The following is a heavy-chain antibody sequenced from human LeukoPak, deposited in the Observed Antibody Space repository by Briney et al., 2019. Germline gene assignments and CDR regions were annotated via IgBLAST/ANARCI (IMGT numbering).Heavy chain of an antibody. D-gene: IGHD1-1*01. V-gene: IGHV3-9*01. J-gene: IGHJ5*01. CDR1: GFTFHNFA. CDR2: VSWNSDRV. CDR3: VRGLKYNWNLASNWFDS. Sequence: PGGSLRLSCAASGFTFHNFAMHWVRQAPGKGLEWVAGVSWNSDRVLYADSLGGRFTISRDNAANSLYLQMNSLGPDDTALYYCVRGLKYNWNLASNWFDSWGPGALVTVSS.